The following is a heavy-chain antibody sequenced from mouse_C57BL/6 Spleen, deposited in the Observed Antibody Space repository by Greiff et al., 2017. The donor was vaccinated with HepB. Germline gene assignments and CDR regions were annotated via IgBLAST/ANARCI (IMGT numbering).Heavy chain of an antibody. CDR3: TTNYYGYDVYYFDY. D-gene: IGHD2-2*01. V-gene: IGHV14-4*01. CDR1: GFNIKDDY. CDR2: IDPENGDT. J-gene: IGHJ2*01. Sequence: EVQGVESGAELVRPGASVKLSCTASGFNIKDDYMHWVKQRPEQGLEWIGWIDPENGDTEYASKFQGKATITADTSSNTAYLQLSSLTSEDTAVYYCTTNYYGYDVYYFDYWGQGTTLTVSS.